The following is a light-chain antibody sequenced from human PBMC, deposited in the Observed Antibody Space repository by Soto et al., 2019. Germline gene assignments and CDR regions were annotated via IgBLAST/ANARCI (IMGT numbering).Light chain of an antibody. CDR1: QSLNSW. V-gene: IGKV1-5*03. J-gene: IGKJ2*01. Sequence: DIQMTQSPSTLSASVGDRVSITCRASQSLNSWLAWYQQKPGKATKLLIYKTSTLESGVPSRFSGSGSGTEFTLTISNLQPDDFATYYYQQYNTYSFGQGTKMEIK. CDR3: QQYNTYS. CDR2: KTS.